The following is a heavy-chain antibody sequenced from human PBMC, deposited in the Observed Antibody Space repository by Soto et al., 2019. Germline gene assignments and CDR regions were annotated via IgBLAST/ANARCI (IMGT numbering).Heavy chain of an antibody. CDR1: GFTFSSYA. D-gene: IGHD4-4*01. J-gene: IGHJ3*02. V-gene: IGHV3-23*01. CDR3: AKDRSATVTIGPDAFDI. CDR2: ISGSGGST. Sequence: GGSLRLSCAASGFTFSSYAMSWVRQAPGKGLEWVSAISGSGGSTYYADSVKGRFTISRDNSKNTLYLQMNSLRAEDMAVYYCAKDRSATVTIGPDAFDIWGQGTMVTVSS.